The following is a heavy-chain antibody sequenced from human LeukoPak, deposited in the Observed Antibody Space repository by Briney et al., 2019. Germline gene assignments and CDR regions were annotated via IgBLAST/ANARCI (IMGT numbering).Heavy chain of an antibody. J-gene: IGHJ5*02. V-gene: IGHV3-7*01. D-gene: IGHD2-2*01. Sequence: GGSLRLSCAASGFNISDFWMTWVRQAPGKGLEWVANIKEDGTEKHLVDSVKGRFTISRDNSKNTLYLQMNSLRAEDTAVYYCAKDARGTSLPNWFDPWGQGTLVTVSS. CDR2: IKEDGTEK. CDR1: GFNISDFW. CDR3: AKDARGTSLPNWFDP.